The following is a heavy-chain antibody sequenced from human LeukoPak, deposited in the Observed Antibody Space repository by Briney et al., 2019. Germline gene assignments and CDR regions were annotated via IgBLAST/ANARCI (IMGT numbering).Heavy chain of an antibody. V-gene: IGHV1-69*01. CDR2: IIPIFGTA. CDR1: GGTFSSYA. D-gene: IGHD5-12*01. CDR3: ARILPPFYCGYDFYGMDV. J-gene: IGHJ6*02. Sequence: GASVKVSCKAAGGTFSSYAISWVRQAPGQGLEWMGGIIPIFGTANYAQKFQGRVTITADESTSTAYMELSSQRSKDTAVYYCARILPPFYCGYDFYGMDVWGQGTTVTVSS.